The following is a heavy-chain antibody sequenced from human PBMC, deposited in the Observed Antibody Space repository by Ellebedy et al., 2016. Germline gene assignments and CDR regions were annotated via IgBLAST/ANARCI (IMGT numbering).Heavy chain of an antibody. V-gene: IGHV3-23*01. D-gene: IGHD6-19*01. CDR3: ARDMGWVDGIDDY. J-gene: IGHJ4*01. CDR1: GFTFSSEA. CDR2: ISGSGGNI. Sequence: GESLKISXGASGFTFSSEAMTWVRQAPGRGLDWVSGISGSGGNINYADSVKGRFTISRDNSNNTLFLQMSSLRVDDTGLYFCARDMGWVDGIDDYWGQGTLVTVSS.